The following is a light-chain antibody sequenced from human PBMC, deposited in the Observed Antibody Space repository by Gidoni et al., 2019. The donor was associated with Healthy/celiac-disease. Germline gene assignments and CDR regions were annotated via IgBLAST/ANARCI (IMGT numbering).Light chain of an antibody. Sequence: EIVLTHSPATLSLSPGERATLSCRASQSVRSSLAWYQQKPGQAPRLLIYDASNRATGIPARFSGSGSGTDCTLTISSLEPEDFAVYYCQQRSFTFGPETKVDIK. CDR2: DAS. CDR1: QSVRSS. CDR3: QQRSFT. V-gene: IGKV3-11*01. J-gene: IGKJ3*01.